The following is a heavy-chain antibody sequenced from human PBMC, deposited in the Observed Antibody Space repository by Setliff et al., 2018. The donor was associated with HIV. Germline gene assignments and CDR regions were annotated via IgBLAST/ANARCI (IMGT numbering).Heavy chain of an antibody. CDR1: GFTLSEVS. J-gene: IGHJ4*02. D-gene: IGHD2-8*01. CDR3: ATEGDCTNGVCYKLAY. CDR2: FDPQDGET. Sequence: ASVKVSCKVFGFTLSEVSIHWVRQAPGKGLEWMGYFDPQDGETVYAQEFQGRVTMTEDTSIDTAYMELTRLRSEDTAVYYCATEGDCTNGVCYKLAYWGQGTLVTVSS. V-gene: IGHV1-24*01.